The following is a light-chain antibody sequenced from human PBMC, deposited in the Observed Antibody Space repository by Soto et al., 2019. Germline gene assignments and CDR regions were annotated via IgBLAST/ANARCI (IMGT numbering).Light chain of an antibody. V-gene: IGLV1-40*01. CDR3: QSYDSSLSAYV. CDR1: SSNIGAGYD. CDR2: ANS. J-gene: IGLJ1*01. Sequence: VLTQPPSVSGAPGQRVTISCTGSSSNIGAGYDVHWYQQLPGTAPKLLIYANSNRPSGVPDRFSGSKSGTSASLAITGLQAEDEADYYCQSYDSSLSAYVFGTGTKVTVL.